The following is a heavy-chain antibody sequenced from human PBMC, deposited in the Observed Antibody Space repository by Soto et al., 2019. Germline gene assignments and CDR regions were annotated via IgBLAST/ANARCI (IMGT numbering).Heavy chain of an antibody. J-gene: IGHJ4*02. V-gene: IGHV3-7*01. CDR3: LCGGNFFVY. CDR1: GFTFSTYW. D-gene: IGHD3-16*01. CDR2: IDQDGSER. Sequence: EVQLVESGGGLVQPGEYLRLSCAASGFTFSTYWMTWVRQPPGKGLEWVANIDQDGSERYYVDSVRGRFTISRDNAKNSLYLHMNSLGVEDTAVYYCLCGGNFFVYWGQGTLVTVSP.